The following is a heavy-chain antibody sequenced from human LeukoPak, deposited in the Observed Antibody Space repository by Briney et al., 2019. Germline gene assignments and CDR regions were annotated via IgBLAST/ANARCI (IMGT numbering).Heavy chain of an antibody. J-gene: IGHJ4*02. D-gene: IGHD6-13*01. CDR1: DFSFITYA. Sequence: GGSLRLSCAASDFSFITYAMSWVRQAPGKGLEWVPTIRGGGDATYYADSVKGRFTISRDNSKNTLYLQMNSLRAEDTAVYYCAKATGDSSSWYVDYWGQGTLVTVSS. V-gene: IGHV3-23*01. CDR3: AKATGDSSSWYVDY. CDR2: IRGGGDAT.